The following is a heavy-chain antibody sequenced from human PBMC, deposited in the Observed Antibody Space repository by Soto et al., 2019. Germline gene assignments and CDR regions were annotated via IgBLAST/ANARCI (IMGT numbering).Heavy chain of an antibody. CDR2: IYYSGST. D-gene: IGHD2-15*01. J-gene: IGHJ4*02. Sequence: QVQLQESGPGLVKPSQTLSLTCTVSGGSISSGGYYWSWIRQHPGKGLEWIGYIYYSGSTYYNPSLKNRVTISLETSKNQFSLKLSSVPGADTAVYYCSRVLYCSGGSCYTPLFYFDYWGQGTLVTVSS. CDR1: GGSISSGGYY. CDR3: SRVLYCSGGSCYTPLFYFDY. V-gene: IGHV4-31*03.